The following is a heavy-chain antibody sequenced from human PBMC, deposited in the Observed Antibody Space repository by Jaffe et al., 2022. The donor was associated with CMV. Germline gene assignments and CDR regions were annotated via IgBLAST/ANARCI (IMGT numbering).Heavy chain of an antibody. CDR1: GGSISPYY. CDR3: ARRKGSYDTLSGFYYHYYMDV. D-gene: IGHD3-9*01. Sequence: QVQLQESGPGLVKPSETLSLTCTVSGGSISPYYWNWIRQPPGKGLEWIGYIYFTGNTNYNPSLKSRVSISVDTSKNQFSLKLSSVTAADTAVYYCARRKGSYDTLSGFYYHYYMDVWGKGTTVTVSS. J-gene: IGHJ6*03. V-gene: IGHV4-59*08. CDR2: IYFTGNT.